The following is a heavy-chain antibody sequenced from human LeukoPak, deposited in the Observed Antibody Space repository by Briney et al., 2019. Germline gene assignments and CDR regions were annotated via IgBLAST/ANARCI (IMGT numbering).Heavy chain of an antibody. V-gene: IGHV3-30-3*01. D-gene: IGHD3-3*01. CDR2: ISYDGSNK. CDR3: ARRYDGFDY. J-gene: IGHJ4*02. CDR1: GFTFSSYA. Sequence: GGSLRLSCAASGFTFSSYAVHWVRQAPGRGLEWVAVISYDGSNKYYADSVKGRFSISRDNSKNTLYLQMNSLRAEDTAVYYCARRYDGFDYWGQGTLVTISS.